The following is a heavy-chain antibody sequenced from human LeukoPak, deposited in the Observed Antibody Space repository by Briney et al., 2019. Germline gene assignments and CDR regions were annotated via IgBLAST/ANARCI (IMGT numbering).Heavy chain of an antibody. CDR1: GGSFSGYF. D-gene: IGHD1-26*01. CDR2: INYTASS. Sequence: SETPSLTCAVNGGSFSGYFWSWIRQTPGKGLEWIAEINYTASSNYNPSLESRVTISIDTSKNQFSLKLSSVTAADTATYYCARGVPDGKLYYIDVCGKGTTVTIYS. J-gene: IGHJ6*03. V-gene: IGHV4-34*01. CDR3: ARGVPDGKLYYIDV.